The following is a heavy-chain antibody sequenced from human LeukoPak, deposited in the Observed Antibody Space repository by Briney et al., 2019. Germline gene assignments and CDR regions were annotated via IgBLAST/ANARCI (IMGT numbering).Heavy chain of an antibody. Sequence: PGRSLRLSCAASGFTFDDYAMHWVRQAPGKGLEWVAVISYDGSNKYYADSVKGRFTISRDNSKNTLYLQMNSLRAEDTAVYYCAKDSYSSGWPLYYYYGMDVWGQGTTVTVSS. CDR3: AKDSYSSGWPLYYYYGMDV. CDR2: ISYDGSNK. V-gene: IGHV3-30*18. D-gene: IGHD6-19*01. CDR1: GFTFDDYA. J-gene: IGHJ6*02.